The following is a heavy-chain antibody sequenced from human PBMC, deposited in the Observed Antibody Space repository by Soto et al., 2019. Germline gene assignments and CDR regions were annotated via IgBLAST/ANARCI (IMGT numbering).Heavy chain of an antibody. Sequence: GGSLRLSCAASGFTFSNAWMNWVRQAPGKGLEWVGRIKSKTDGGTTDYAAPVKGRFTISRDDSKNTLSLQMSSLRSEDTAVYYCARAELYFDYWGQGTLVTVSS. J-gene: IGHJ4*02. CDR1: GFTFSNAW. D-gene: IGHD1-7*01. CDR2: IKSKTDGGTT. CDR3: ARAELYFDY. V-gene: IGHV3-15*07.